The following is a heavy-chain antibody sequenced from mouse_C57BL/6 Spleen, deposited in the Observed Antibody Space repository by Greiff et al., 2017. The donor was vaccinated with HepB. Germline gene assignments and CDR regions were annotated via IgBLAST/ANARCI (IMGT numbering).Heavy chain of an antibody. V-gene: IGHV3-6*01. Sequence: VQLQQSGPGLVKPSQSLSLTCSVTGYSITSGYYWNWIRQFPGNKLEWMGYISYDGSNNYNPSLKNRISITRDTSKNQFFLKLNSVTTEDTATYYCASRWLHYAMDYWGQGTSVTVSS. CDR1: GYSITSGYY. CDR2: ISYDGSN. J-gene: IGHJ4*01. CDR3: ASRWLHYAMDY. D-gene: IGHD2-3*01.